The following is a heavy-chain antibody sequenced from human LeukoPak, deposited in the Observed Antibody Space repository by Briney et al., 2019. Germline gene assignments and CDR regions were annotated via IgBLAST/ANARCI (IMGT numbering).Heavy chain of an antibody. V-gene: IGHV3-21*01. CDR1: GFTFSSYS. CDR3: ARDVLRYFDWLQTFDY. Sequence: GGSLRLSCAASGFTFSSYSMNWVRQAPGKGLEWVSSISSSSSYIYYADSVKGRFTISRDNAKNSLYLQMNSLRAEDTAVYYCARDVLRYFDWLQTFDYWGQGTLVTVSS. J-gene: IGHJ4*02. D-gene: IGHD3-9*01. CDR2: ISSSSSYI.